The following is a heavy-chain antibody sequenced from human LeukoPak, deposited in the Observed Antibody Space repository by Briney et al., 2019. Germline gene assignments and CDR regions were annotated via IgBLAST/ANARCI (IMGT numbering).Heavy chain of an antibody. J-gene: IGHJ4*02. CDR1: GFTFNNIG. D-gene: IGHD2-15*01. CDR3: AKDLHGSYSSDY. Sequence: PGGSLRLSXAASGFTFNNIGMHWVRQAPGKGLEFVSFIDFEGVDKYYADSVKGRFTISKDYSKATLYLQMNSLRPEDTAIYYCAKDLHGSYSSDYWGQGTLVTVSS. CDR2: IDFEGVDK. V-gene: IGHV3-30*02.